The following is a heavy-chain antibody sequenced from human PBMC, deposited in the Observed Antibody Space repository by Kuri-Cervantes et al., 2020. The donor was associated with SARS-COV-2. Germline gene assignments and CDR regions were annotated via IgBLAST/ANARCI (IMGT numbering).Heavy chain of an antibody. CDR2: IYSGGST. CDR3: ARGHDRRVYFSTPAPYYFDF. J-gene: IGHJ4*02. V-gene: IGHV3-53*01. Sequence: GGSLSLSCAASGFTFSSYAMHWVRQAPGKGLEWVSVIYSGGSTSYADSVKGRFTISRDNSRNTLYLQMNSLRAEDTAVYYCARGHDRRVYFSTPAPYYFDFWGQGILVTVSS. CDR1: GFTFSSYA. D-gene: IGHD3-22*01.